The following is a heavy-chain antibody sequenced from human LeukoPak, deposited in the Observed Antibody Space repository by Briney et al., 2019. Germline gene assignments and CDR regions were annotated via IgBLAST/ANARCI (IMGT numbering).Heavy chain of an antibody. D-gene: IGHD3-16*01. V-gene: IGHV5-51*01. CDR2: IYPGDSDT. CDR1: GYSFTSYW. J-gene: IGHJ4*02. CDR3: ARHRIMITFGGVVPPDY. Sequence: GESLKISCKGSGYSFTSYWIGWVRQMPGKGLEWMGIIYPGDSDTRYSPSFQGQVTISADKSIRTAYLQWSSLKASDTAMYYCARHRIMITFGGVVPPDYWGQGTLVTVSS.